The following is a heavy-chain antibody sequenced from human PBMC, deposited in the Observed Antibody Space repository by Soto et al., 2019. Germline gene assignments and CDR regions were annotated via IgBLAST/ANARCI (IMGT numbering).Heavy chain of an antibody. J-gene: IGHJ6*02. D-gene: IGHD3-10*01. CDR3: ARSHYGSGKNYYGMDV. CDR1: GGSISSYY. Sequence: SETLSLTCTLSGGSISSYYWSWMRQPPGKGLEWIGYIYYSGSTNYNPSLKSRVTISVDTSKYQFSLKLSSVTAADTAVYYCARSHYGSGKNYYGMDVWGQGTTVTVSS. V-gene: IGHV4-59*01. CDR2: IYYSGST.